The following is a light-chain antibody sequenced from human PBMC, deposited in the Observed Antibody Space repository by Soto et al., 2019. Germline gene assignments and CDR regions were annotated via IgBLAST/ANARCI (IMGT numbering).Light chain of an antibody. Sequence: EIVMTQSPAALSLSPGERVTLSCRANQAVATSLAWYQFSPGQAPRLLIYGASIRATGVPDRFSGSGSGKEFTLTISSLESEDFATYFCQHYNGWPLFGGGTKVEIK. CDR1: QAVATS. J-gene: IGKJ4*01. CDR2: GAS. V-gene: IGKV3-15*01. CDR3: QHYNGWPL.